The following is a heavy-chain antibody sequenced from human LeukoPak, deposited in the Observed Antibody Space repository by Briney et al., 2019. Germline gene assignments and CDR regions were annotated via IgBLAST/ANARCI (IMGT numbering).Heavy chain of an antibody. CDR3: ASSSMRWFDP. D-gene: IGHD2/OR15-2a*01. V-gene: IGHV3-30-3*01. CDR1: GFTFSSYA. CDR2: ISYDGSNK. Sequence: GGSLRLSCAASGFTFSSYAMHRVRQAPGKGLEWVAVISYDGSNKYYADSVKGRFTISRDNSKNTLYLQMNSLRAEDTAVYYCASSSMRWFDPWGQGTLVTVSS. J-gene: IGHJ5*02.